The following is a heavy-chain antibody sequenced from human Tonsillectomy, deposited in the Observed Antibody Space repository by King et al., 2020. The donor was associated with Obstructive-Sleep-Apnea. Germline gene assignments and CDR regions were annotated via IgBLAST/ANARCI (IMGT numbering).Heavy chain of an antibody. V-gene: IGHV4-59*08. CDR3: AISLPFCGGDCFSIDF. Sequence: QLQESGPGLVKPSETLSLTCTASGGSISGYYCSWIRQPPGKGLEWIGYIYSGGSTNYNPSLKSRVTISVDTSKNQFSLRLNSVTATDTAVYYFAISLPFCGGDCFSIDFWGQGTPVTVSS. CDR1: GGSISGYY. CDR2: IYSGGST. J-gene: IGHJ4*02. D-gene: IGHD2-21*02.